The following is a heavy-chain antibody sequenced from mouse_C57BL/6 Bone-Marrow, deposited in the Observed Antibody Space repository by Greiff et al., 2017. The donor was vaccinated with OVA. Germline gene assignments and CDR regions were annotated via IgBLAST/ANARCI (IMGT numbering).Heavy chain of an antibody. Sequence: VQLQQPGAELVKPGASVKLSCKASGYTFTSYWMHWVKQRPGQGLEWIGMIHPNSGSTNYNEKFKSKATLTVDKSSSTAYMQLSSLTSEDSAVYYCARYPIYYYGSSYPYWGQGTLVTVSA. J-gene: IGHJ3*01. CDR1: GYTFTSYW. D-gene: IGHD1-1*01. CDR2: IHPNSGST. V-gene: IGHV1-64*01. CDR3: ARYPIYYYGSSYPY.